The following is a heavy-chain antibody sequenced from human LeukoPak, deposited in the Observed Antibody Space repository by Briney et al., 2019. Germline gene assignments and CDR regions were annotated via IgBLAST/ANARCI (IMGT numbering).Heavy chain of an antibody. Sequence: EASVKVSCKASVYTFTSYGISWVRQAPGQGLEWMGWISAYNGNTNYAQKLQGRVTMTTDTSTSTAYMELRSLRSDDTAVYYCARVYYGLYYFDYWGQGTLVTVSS. V-gene: IGHV1-18*01. CDR3: ARVYYGLYYFDY. CDR1: VYTFTSYG. CDR2: ISAYNGNT. J-gene: IGHJ4*02. D-gene: IGHD3-22*01.